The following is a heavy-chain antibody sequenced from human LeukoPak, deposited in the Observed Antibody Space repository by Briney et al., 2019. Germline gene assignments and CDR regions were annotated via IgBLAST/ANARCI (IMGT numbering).Heavy chain of an antibody. V-gene: IGHV3-9*01. CDR1: GFTFDDYA. J-gene: IGHJ4*02. D-gene: IGHD3-22*01. CDR2: ISWNSGSI. Sequence: GGSLRLSCAASGFTFDDYAMHWVRHAPGKGLEWVSGISWNSGSIGYADSVKGRFTISRDNAKNSLYLQMNSLRDEDTAVYYCARQDSSGPEDYWGQGTLVTVSS. CDR3: ARQDSSGPEDY.